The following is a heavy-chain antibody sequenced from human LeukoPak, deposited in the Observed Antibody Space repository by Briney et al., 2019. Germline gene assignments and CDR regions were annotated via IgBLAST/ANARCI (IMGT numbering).Heavy chain of an antibody. V-gene: IGHV4-34*01. J-gene: IGHJ6*02. CDR2: INHSGST. CDR3: ARGRYSSGWYYDMDV. Sequence: PSETLSLTCAVYGGSFSGYYWSWIRQPPGKGLEWIGEINHSGSTNYNPSLKSRVTISVDTSKNQFSLKLSSVTAADTAVYYCARGRYSSGWYYDMDVWGQGTTVTVSS. CDR1: GGSFSGYY. D-gene: IGHD6-19*01.